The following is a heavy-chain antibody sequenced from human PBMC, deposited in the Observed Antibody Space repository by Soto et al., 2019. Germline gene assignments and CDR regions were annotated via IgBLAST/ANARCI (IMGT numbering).Heavy chain of an antibody. D-gene: IGHD1-26*01. Sequence: GESLKISCAASGFTFSSYSMNWVRQAPGKGLEWVSSISSSSSYIYYADSVKGRFTISRDNAKNSLYLQMNSLRAEDTAVYYCARDTREGSPHDAFDIWGQGTMVTVSS. J-gene: IGHJ3*02. V-gene: IGHV3-21*01. CDR2: ISSSSSYI. CDR1: GFTFSSYS. CDR3: ARDTREGSPHDAFDI.